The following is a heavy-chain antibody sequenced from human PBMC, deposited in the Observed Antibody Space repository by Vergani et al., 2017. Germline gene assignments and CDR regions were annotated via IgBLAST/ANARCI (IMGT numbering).Heavy chain of an antibody. Sequence: QLHLQESGPGLVKPSETLSLTCTVSGGSITSSSYYWGWIRQPPGKGLEWIGNIYHSGGAYYNPSLKGRVTISVYTSKNQFSLEVTSVTAADTAIYCCARTESFILRYFRRALWDQGTLVTVSA. D-gene: IGHD3-9*01. CDR2: IYHSGGA. J-gene: IGHJ4*02. V-gene: IGHV4-39*01. CDR1: GGSITSSSYY. CDR3: ARTESFILRYFRRAL.